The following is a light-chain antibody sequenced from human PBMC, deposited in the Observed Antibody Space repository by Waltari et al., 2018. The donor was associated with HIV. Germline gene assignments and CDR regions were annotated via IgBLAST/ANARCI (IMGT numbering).Light chain of an antibody. CDR1: SSDVGAYIS. Sequence: QSALTQPAPVSGSLGQSLTISCTGTSSDVGAYISVSWYQQRPGKVPKLLIYEVNRRPSGIDNRFSGSKSGNTASLTISGLQVEDEADYYCSSFTGSNTYVFGSGTKVTVL. CDR3: SSFTGSNTYV. V-gene: IGLV2-14*01. J-gene: IGLJ1*01. CDR2: EVN.